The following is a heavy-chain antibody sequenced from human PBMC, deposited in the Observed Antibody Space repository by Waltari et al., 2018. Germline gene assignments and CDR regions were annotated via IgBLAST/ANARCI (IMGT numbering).Heavy chain of an antibody. CDR2: INSDGSST. V-gene: IGHV3-74*01. J-gene: IGHJ4*02. Sequence: EVQLVESGGGLVQPGGSLRLSCAASGFTFSSYWLNWVRQAPGKGLVWVSRINSDGSSTSYADSVKGRFTISRDNAKNTLYLQMNSLRAEDTAVYYCARVRKNLNDFDYWGQGTLVTVSS. CDR1: GFTFSSYW. CDR3: ARVRKNLNDFDY.